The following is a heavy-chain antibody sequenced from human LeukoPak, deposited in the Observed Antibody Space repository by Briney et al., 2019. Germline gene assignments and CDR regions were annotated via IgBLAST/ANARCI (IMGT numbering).Heavy chain of an antibody. CDR2: ISGSGGTT. V-gene: IGHV3-23*01. J-gene: IGHJ4*02. D-gene: IGHD2-21*01. CDR3: AKARQASCGGDCNLDY. Sequence: SGGSLRLSCAASGFTFSSFAMTWVRQAPGKGLEWVSGISGSGGTTYYADSVKGRFTISRDNSKNTLYVQMNRLRAEDTAVYYCAKARQASCGGDCNLDYWGQGTLVTVSS. CDR1: GFTFSSFA.